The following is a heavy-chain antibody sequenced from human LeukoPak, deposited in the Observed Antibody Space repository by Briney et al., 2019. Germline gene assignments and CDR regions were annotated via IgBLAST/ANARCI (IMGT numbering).Heavy chain of an antibody. D-gene: IGHD3-10*01. V-gene: IGHV3-23*01. J-gene: IGHJ4*02. CDR1: GLTFSTYA. Sequence: GGSLRLSCAASGLTFSTYAMSWVRQAPGKGLEWVSAISGSGGNTFFADSVKGRFTIFRDNSKNTAYLQMDSLRAEGTGVYYCAKGNYSGSGSYGYFDYWGQGTLVTVPS. CDR2: ISGSGGNT. CDR3: AKGNYSGSGSYGYFDY.